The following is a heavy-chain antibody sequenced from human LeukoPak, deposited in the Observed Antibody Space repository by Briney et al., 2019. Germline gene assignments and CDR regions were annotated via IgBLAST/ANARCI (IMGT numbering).Heavy chain of an antibody. CDR3: AKASFSGVCPTD. CDR2: ISYDGSNK. V-gene: IGHV3-30*18. CDR1: GFTFSSYG. J-gene: IGHJ4*02. D-gene: IGHD2-8*01. Sequence: PGRSLRLSCAASGFTFSSYGMRWVRQAPGKGLEWVAVISYDGSNKYYADSVKGRFTISRDNSKNTLYLQMNSLRAEDTAVYYCAKASFSGVCPTDWGQGTLVTVSS.